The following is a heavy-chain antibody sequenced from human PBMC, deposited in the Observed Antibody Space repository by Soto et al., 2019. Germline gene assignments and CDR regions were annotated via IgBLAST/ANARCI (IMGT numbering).Heavy chain of an antibody. CDR2: INHSGST. Sequence: SETLSLTCAVYGGSFSGYYWSWIRQPPGKGLEWIGEINHSGSTNYNPSLKSRVTISVDTSKNQFSLKLSSVTAADTAVYYCARARLPLAYFQHWGQGTLVTVSS. CDR1: GGSFSGYY. J-gene: IGHJ1*01. V-gene: IGHV4-34*01. CDR3: ARARLPLAYFQH.